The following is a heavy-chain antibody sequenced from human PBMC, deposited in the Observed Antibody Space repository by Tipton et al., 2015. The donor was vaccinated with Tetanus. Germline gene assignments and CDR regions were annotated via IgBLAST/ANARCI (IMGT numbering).Heavy chain of an antibody. V-gene: IGHV3-53*01. J-gene: IGHJ6*02. CDR3: TSSLNTWYYYGVDA. Sequence: SLRLSCAASGFTVSSNYMSWVRQAPGKGLEWVSIIYSGGRTYYADSVKGRFTISRDNSKNMLFLQMNSMRAEDTAVYYCTSSLNTWYYYGVDAWGQGTTVTVSS. D-gene: IGHD3-16*01. CDR2: IYSGGRT. CDR1: GFTVSSNY.